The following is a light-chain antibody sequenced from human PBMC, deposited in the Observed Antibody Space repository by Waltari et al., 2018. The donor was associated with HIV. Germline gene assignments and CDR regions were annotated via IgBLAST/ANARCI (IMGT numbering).Light chain of an antibody. CDR3: QAWDSSIHVV. J-gene: IGLJ2*01. V-gene: IGLV3-1*01. Sequence: SYELTKTPSVSVSPGPQASITCSGDKLGEKYACWYQQKPGQSPVLVIYQDSKRPSGIPERFSGSNSGNTATLTISGTQAMDEADYYCQAWDSSIHVVFGGGTKLTVL. CDR2: QDS. CDR1: KLGEKY.